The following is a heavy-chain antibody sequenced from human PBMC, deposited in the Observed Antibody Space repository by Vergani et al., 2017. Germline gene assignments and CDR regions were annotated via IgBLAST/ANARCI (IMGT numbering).Heavy chain of an antibody. Sequence: QVQLQESGPGLVKPSETLSLTCAVSGYSISIAYYWGWIRQPPGKGLEWIGSIYHSGSTYYNPSIKSPVTISVATSKNQFSLKLSSVTAADTAVDYCARDSHDSSSKSWFDPWGQGTLVTVSS. J-gene: IGHJ5*02. D-gene: IGHD6-13*01. CDR1: GYSISIAYY. CDR3: ARDSHDSSSKSWFDP. CDR2: IYHSGST. V-gene: IGHV4-38-2*02.